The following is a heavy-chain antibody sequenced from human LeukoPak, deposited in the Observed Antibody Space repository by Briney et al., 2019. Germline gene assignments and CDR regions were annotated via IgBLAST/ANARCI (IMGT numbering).Heavy chain of an antibody. CDR1: GFTFSSYE. Sequence: GGSLRLSCAASGFTFSSYEMNWVRQAPGKGLEWVSYISSSGSTICYADSVKGRFTISRDNAKNSLYLQMNSLRAEDTAVYYCARGGIAVAEFYFDYWGQGTLVTVSS. CDR3: ARGGIAVAEFYFDY. J-gene: IGHJ4*02. V-gene: IGHV3-48*03. CDR2: ISSSGSTI. D-gene: IGHD6-19*01.